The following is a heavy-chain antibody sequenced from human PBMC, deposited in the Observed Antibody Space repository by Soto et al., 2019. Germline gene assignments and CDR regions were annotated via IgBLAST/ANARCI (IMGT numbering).Heavy chain of an antibody. V-gene: IGHV1-3*01. Sequence: ASVKVSCKASGYTFTSYAMHWVRQAPGQRLEWMGWINAGNGNTKYSQKFQGRVTITRDTSASTAYMELSSLRSEDTAVYYCARGTIFGVALYYYGMDVWGQGTTVTASS. CDR1: GYTFTSYA. CDR3: ARGTIFGVALYYYGMDV. CDR2: INAGNGNT. D-gene: IGHD3-3*01. J-gene: IGHJ6*02.